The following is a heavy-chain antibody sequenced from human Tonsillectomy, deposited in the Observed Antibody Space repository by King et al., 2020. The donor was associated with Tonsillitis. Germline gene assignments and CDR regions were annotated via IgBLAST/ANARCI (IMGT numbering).Heavy chain of an antibody. CDR3: ARDRTSTSEIDY. J-gene: IGHJ4*02. V-gene: IGHV4-38-2*02. CDR1: GYSITSGYF. D-gene: IGHD1-26*01. Sequence: VQLQESGPTLVKPSETLSLTCDVSGYSITSGYFWGWIRQPPGKGLEWIGTVFHTGTTYYNPSLASRLTISVDTSKNRFSLNLSSVTAADSAVYYCARDRTSTSEIDYWGQGILVTVSS. CDR2: VFHTGTT.